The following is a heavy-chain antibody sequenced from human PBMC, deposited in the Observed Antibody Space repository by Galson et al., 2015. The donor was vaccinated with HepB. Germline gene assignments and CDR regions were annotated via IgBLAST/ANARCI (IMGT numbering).Heavy chain of an antibody. CDR1: GGTFTSYA. J-gene: IGHJ6*03. V-gene: IGHV1-69*13. CDR2: IIPIFRTA. CDR3: ARDGFSGGSGRWGDYYYMDV. D-gene: IGHD2-15*01. Sequence: SVKVSCKASGGTFTSYAISWVRQAPRQGLEWMGGIIPIFRTANYAHKFQGRVTITADESTSTAYMELRSLRSDDTAVYYCARDGFSGGSGRWGDYYYMDVWGKGTTFTVSS.